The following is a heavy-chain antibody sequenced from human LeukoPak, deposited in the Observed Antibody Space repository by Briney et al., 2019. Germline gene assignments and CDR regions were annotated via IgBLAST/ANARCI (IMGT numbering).Heavy chain of an antibody. CDR3: AKDIRRDYGSGRGFDY. D-gene: IGHD3-10*01. Sequence: AGGSLRLSCAASGFTFSSYGMHWVRQAPGKGLEWVAVIWYDGSNKYYADSVKGRFTISRDNSKNTLYLQMNSLRAEDTAVYYCAKDIRRDYGSGRGFDYWGQGTLVTVSS. CDR1: GFTFSSYG. CDR2: IWYDGSNK. J-gene: IGHJ4*02. V-gene: IGHV3-33*06.